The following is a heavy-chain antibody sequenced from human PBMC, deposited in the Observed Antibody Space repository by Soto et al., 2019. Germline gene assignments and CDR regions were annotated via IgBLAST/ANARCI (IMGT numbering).Heavy chain of an antibody. CDR3: AIDSGVATGPVRDY. J-gene: IGHJ4*02. D-gene: IGHD5-12*01. CDR1: GYTFTSYG. CDR2: ISAYNGNT. Sequence: QVQLVQSGAEVKKPGASVKVSCKASGYTFTSYGISWVRQAPGQGLEWMGCISAYNGNTNYAQKLQCRVTMTTDTSTSTANMELRILRSDDPAVYYCAIDSGVATGPVRDYWGQGTLVTVSS. V-gene: IGHV1-18*01.